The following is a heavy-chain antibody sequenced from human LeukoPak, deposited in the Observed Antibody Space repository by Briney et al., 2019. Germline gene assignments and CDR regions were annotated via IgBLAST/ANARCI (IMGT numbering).Heavy chain of an antibody. V-gene: IGHV4-34*01. CDR1: GGSFSGYY. CDR3: ARARRGYNYRGNWFDP. Sequence: SETLSLTCAVYGGSFSGYYWSWIRQPPGKGLDWIGEINHSGSTNYNPSLKSRVTISVDTPKNQFSLKLSSVIAADTAVYYCARARRGYNYRGNWFDPWGQGTLVTVSS. D-gene: IGHD5-18*01. CDR2: INHSGST. J-gene: IGHJ5*02.